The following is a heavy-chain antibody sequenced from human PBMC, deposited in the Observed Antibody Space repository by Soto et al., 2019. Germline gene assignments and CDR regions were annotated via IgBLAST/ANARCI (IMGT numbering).Heavy chain of an antibody. Sequence: GGSLRLSCAASGFTFSNAWMNWVRQAPGKGLEWVGRIKSKTDGGTTDYAAPVKGRFTISRDDSKNTLYLQMNSLKTEDTAVYYCTTEDGYSSGYSYFDYWGQGTLVTVSS. CDR1: GFTFSNAW. J-gene: IGHJ4*02. CDR3: TTEDGYSSGYSYFDY. D-gene: IGHD3-22*01. CDR2: IKSKTDGGTT. V-gene: IGHV3-15*07.